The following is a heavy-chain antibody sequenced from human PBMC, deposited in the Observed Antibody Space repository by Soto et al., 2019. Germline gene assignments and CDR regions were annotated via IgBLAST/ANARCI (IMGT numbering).Heavy chain of an antibody. D-gene: IGHD3-9*01. J-gene: IGHJ4*02. CDR2: ISYDGSNK. Sequence: HPGGSLRLSCAASGFTFSSFAMHWVRQAPGKGLEWVAVISYDGSNKYYADSVKGRFTISRANAKNTRYLQMNSLRAEATAVYYCARRSHTRYFDWLLYGYFDYWGQGTLVTVSS. CDR3: ARRSHTRYFDWLLYGYFDY. CDR1: GFTFSSFA. V-gene: IGHV3-30-3*01.